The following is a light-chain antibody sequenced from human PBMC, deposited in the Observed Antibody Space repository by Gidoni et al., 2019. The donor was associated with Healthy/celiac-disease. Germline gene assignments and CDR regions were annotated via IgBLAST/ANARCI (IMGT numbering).Light chain of an antibody. CDR2: GAS. Sequence: EIVMTQSPATLSVSPGERATLSCRASQSVSSNLAWYQQKPGQAPRLLIYGASTRATGIPARFSGRGSGTEFTLTINSLQSEDFAVYYCQHYNNWPPWTFXQXTKVEIK. V-gene: IGKV3-15*01. J-gene: IGKJ1*01. CDR1: QSVSSN. CDR3: QHYNNWPPWT.